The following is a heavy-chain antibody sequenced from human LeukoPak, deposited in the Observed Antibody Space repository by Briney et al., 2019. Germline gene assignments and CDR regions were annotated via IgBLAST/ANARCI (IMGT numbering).Heavy chain of an antibody. D-gene: IGHD2-21*02. V-gene: IGHV1-69*13. Sequence: SVKVSCKASGYTFTSYAMHWVRQAPGQGLEWMGGIIPIFGTANYAQKFQGRVTITADESTSTAYMELSSLRSEDTAVYYCARDGYCGGDCYSGDYWGQGTLVTVSS. CDR1: GYTFTSYA. J-gene: IGHJ4*02. CDR2: IIPIFGTA. CDR3: ARDGYCGGDCYSGDY.